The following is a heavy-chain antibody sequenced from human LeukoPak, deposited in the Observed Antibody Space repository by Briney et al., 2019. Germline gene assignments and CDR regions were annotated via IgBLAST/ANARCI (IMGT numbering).Heavy chain of an antibody. V-gene: IGHV3-48*03. CDR2: ISSSGSTI. J-gene: IGHJ4*02. CDR1: GFTFSSYE. CDR3: AKDPHGSGSYYDYFDY. Sequence: GGSLRLSCAASGFTFSSYEMNWVRQAPGKGLEWISYISSSGSTIYYADSVKGRFTISRDNAMNSLYLQMNSLRAEDTAVYYCAKDPHGSGSYYDYFDYWGQGTLVTVSS. D-gene: IGHD3-10*01.